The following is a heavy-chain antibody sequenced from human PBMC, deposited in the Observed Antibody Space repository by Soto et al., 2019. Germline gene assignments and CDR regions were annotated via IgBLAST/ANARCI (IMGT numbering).Heavy chain of an antibody. D-gene: IGHD2-21*01. CDR1: GGTFSTYS. CDR2: ITPMLGVR. CDR3: TIGSWSGEVFDI. V-gene: IGHV1-69*02. J-gene: IGHJ3*02. Sequence: QVQLVQSGAEVKKPGSSVKVSCKDSGGTFSTYSMFWVRQAPGQGLEWMGRITPMLGVRNYAQRFQDRVTITAEKSTATAHMERSSLRSEDTALYYCTIGSWSGEVFDIWGQGTMVTVSS.